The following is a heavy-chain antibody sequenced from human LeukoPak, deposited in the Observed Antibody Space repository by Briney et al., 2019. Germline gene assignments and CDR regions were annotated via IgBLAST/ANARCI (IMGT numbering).Heavy chain of an antibody. CDR1: GFTFSSYA. CDR2: INSDGSST. CDR3: ARERGPDYGDYRPRGPDAFDI. D-gene: IGHD4-17*01. Sequence: GGSLRLSCAASGFTFSSYAMSWVRQAPGKGLEWVSRINSDGSSTSYADSVKGRFTISRDNAKNTLYLQMNSLRAEDTAVYYCARERGPDYGDYRPRGPDAFDIWGQGTMVTVSS. V-gene: IGHV3-74*01. J-gene: IGHJ3*02.